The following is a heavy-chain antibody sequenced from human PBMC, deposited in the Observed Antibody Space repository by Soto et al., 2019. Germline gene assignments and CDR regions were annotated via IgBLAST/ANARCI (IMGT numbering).Heavy chain of an antibody. Sequence: QVQLVQSGAEVKKPGASVKVSCKASGYTFSSYFISWVRQAPGQGLEWMGWISAYNGNTNYAQNPQXXXTXXTDTSTSTAYMELRSLRSDDTAVYYCASALPPVDYWGQGTLVTVSS. CDR2: ISAYNGNT. CDR1: GYTFSSYF. J-gene: IGHJ4*02. V-gene: IGHV1-18*01. CDR3: ASALPPVDY.